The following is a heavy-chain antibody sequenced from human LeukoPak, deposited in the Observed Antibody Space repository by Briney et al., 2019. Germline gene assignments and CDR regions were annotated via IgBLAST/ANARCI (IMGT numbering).Heavy chain of an antibody. CDR1: GGSISGYY. D-gene: IGHD5-24*01. Sequence: SETLSLTCTVSGGSISGYYWSWIRQPPGKGLEWIAYIHYSGSTNYNPPLRSRLTISVDTSKNQLSLKLNSVTDADTAVYYCARHGQNDGYPLDYWGQGTLVSVSS. CDR2: IHYSGST. V-gene: IGHV4-59*08. J-gene: IGHJ4*02. CDR3: ARHGQNDGYPLDY.